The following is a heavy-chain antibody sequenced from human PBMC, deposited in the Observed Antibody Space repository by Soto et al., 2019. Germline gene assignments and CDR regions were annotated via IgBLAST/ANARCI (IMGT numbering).Heavy chain of an antibody. CDR3: ASLLKDNWNYGLED. CDR2: ISSSGSTI. J-gene: IGHJ4*02. D-gene: IGHD1-7*01. CDR1: GFTLSSYE. Sequence: GGSLRLSCAASGFTLSSYEMNWVRQAPGKGLEWVSYISSSGSTIYYADSVKGRFTISRDNAKNSLYLQMNSLRAEDTAVYYCASLLKDNWNYGLEDWGQGTLVTVSS. V-gene: IGHV3-48*03.